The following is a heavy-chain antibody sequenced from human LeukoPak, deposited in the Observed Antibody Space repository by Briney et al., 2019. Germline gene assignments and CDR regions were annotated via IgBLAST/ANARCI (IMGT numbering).Heavy chain of an antibody. J-gene: IGHJ4*01. CDR1: GFTFSNYA. CDR2: ISGSGSNT. D-gene: IGHD2-15*01. Sequence: GGSLRLSCEASGFTFSNYAMSWVRQAPGKGLEWLSAISGSGSNTYYADSVKGRFTISRDNSKNTLYLQINSLRAEDTAVYYCAKRIIGYCSGDSCYCDYWGHGTLLTVSS. V-gene: IGHV3-23*01. CDR3: AKRIIGYCSGDSCYCDY.